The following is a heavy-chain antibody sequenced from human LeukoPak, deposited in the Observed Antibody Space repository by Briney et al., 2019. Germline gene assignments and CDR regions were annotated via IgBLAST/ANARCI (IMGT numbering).Heavy chain of an antibody. J-gene: IGHJ4*02. CDR1: GFTFSSYA. Sequence: GGSLRLSCAAPGFTFSSYAMSWVRQTPGKGLEWVSSISGSGGGTYYADSVKGRFTISRDNSKNTLYLQMNSLRADDTAVYYCANGVSYWGQGTLVTVSS. CDR3: ANGVSY. CDR2: ISGSGGGT. D-gene: IGHD3-16*01. V-gene: IGHV3-23*01.